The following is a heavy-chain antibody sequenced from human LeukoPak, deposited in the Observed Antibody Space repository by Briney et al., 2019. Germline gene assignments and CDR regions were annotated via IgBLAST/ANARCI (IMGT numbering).Heavy chain of an antibody. CDR2: INPNNGGT. CDR3: TRESGSYHGNDY. V-gene: IGHV1-2*06. J-gene: IGHJ4*02. D-gene: IGHD1-26*01. Sequence: ASVKVSCKASGYTFTDYYVHWVRQAPGQGLEWMGRINPNNGGTNYAQKFQGRVTMTGDTSISTAYMELSSLRSDDTAVYYCTRESGSYHGNDYWGQGTLVTVSS. CDR1: GYTFTDYY.